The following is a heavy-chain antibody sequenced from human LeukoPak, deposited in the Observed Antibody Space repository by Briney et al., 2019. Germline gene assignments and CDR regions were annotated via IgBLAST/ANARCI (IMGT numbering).Heavy chain of an antibody. CDR2: IRPSGDNT. J-gene: IGHJ4*02. CDR3: AEDFSSGYNSGYYFDY. Sequence: GGSLRLSCAASGFTFSSYDMTWVRQAPGRGLEWVSSIRPSGDNTYYGDSVKGRFTISRDNSKNTLYLQMNSLRAEDTAVYYCAEDFSSGYNSGYYFDYWGQGTLVTVSS. D-gene: IGHD5-24*01. V-gene: IGHV3-23*01. CDR1: GFTFSSYD.